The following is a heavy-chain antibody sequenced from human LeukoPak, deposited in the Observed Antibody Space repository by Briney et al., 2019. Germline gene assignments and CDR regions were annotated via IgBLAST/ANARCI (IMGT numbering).Heavy chain of an antibody. J-gene: IGHJ4*02. Sequence: SETLSLTCTVSGGSISSYYWSRIRQPAGKGLEWIGRIYTSGSTNYNPSLKSRVTMSVDTSKNQFSLELSSVTAADTAVYYCARHESAYCGGDCYSLSYFDYWGQGTLVTVSS. D-gene: IGHD2-21*02. CDR3: ARHESAYCGGDCYSLSYFDY. CDR2: IYTSGST. CDR1: GGSISSYY. V-gene: IGHV4-4*07.